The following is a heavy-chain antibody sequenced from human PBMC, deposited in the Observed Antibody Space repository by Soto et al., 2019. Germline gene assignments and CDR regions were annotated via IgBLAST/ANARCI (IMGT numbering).Heavy chain of an antibody. CDR1: GGTFSSYA. Sequence: QVQLVQSGAEVKKPGSSVKVSCKASGGTFSSYAISWVRQAPGQGLEWMGGLIPIFGTANYAQKFQGRVTITADKSTRTAYMELSSLRSEDTAVYYCTRGEQWLSGPDYWGQGTLVTVSS. CDR2: LIPIFGTA. D-gene: IGHD6-19*01. CDR3: TRGEQWLSGPDY. J-gene: IGHJ4*02. V-gene: IGHV1-69*06.